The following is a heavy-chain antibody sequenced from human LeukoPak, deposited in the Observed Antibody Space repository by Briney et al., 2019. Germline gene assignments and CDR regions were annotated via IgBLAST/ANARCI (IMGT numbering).Heavy chain of an antibody. D-gene: IGHD2-15*01. Sequence: GGSLRLSCAASGFTFSSYWMHWVRQAPGKGLVWVSRINSDGSSTSYADSVKGRFTISRDNAKNSLYLQMNSLRAEDTAVYYCAGSLAYCSGGSCYLGYYYYGMDVWGQGTTVTVSS. J-gene: IGHJ6*02. CDR1: GFTFSSYW. CDR3: AGSLAYCSGGSCYLGYYYYGMDV. CDR2: INSDGSST. V-gene: IGHV3-74*01.